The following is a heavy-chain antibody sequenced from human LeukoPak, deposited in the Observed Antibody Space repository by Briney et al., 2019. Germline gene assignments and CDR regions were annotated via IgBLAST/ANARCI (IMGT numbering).Heavy chain of an antibody. J-gene: IGHJ4*02. CDR2: IYHSGST. D-gene: IGHD4-17*01. CDR1: GGSISSSNW. Sequence: SETLSLTCAVSGGSISSSNWWSWVRQPPGKGLEWIGEIYHSGSTNYNPSLKSRVTISVDKSKNQFSLKLSSVTAADTAVYYCARDIGYGDPYFDYWGQGTLVTVSS. V-gene: IGHV4-4*02. CDR3: ARDIGYGDPYFDY.